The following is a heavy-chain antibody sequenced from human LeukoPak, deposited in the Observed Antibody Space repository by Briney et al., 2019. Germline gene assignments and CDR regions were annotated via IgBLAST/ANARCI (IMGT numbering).Heavy chain of an antibody. D-gene: IGHD6-6*01. CDR1: GFTFNSYG. J-gene: IGHJ4*02. CDR3: AKRVPYSSSSVYFDF. CDR2: ISDTGKNT. Sequence: GGSLRLSCAASGFTFNSYGMNWVRQAPGKGLEWVSSISDTGKNTYYADSAKGRFTISRDNSKNTLYLQVNSLRADDTAVYYCAKRVPYSSSSVYFDFWGLGTLVTVSS. V-gene: IGHV3-23*01.